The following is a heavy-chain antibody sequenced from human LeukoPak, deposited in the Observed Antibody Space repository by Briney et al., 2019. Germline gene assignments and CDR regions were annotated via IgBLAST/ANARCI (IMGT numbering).Heavy chain of an antibody. CDR3: AKGPRSGWSLLYFDY. CDR2: ISGSGGST. D-gene: IGHD6-19*01. J-gene: IGHJ4*02. Sequence: GGSLRLSCAASGFTFSSYAMSWVRQAPGKGLEWVSAISGSGGSTYYADSVKGRFTISRDNSKNTPYLQMNSLRAEDTAVYYCAKGPRSGWSLLYFDYWGQGTLVTVSS. CDR1: GFTFSSYA. V-gene: IGHV3-23*01.